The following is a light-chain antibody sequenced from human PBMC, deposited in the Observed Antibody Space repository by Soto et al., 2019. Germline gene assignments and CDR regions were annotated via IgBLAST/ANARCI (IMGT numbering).Light chain of an antibody. CDR1: SSDVGGYNY. V-gene: IGLV2-14*01. J-gene: IGLJ2*01. CDR3: SSYTSSSTLV. CDR2: DVS. Sequence: QSALTQPASVSGSPGQSITISCTGTSSDVGGYNYVSWYQQHPGKAPKLMIYDVSNRPSGVSTRFSGSKSGNTASLTISGLQAEEEADYYCSSYTSSSTLVFGGGTKLTVL.